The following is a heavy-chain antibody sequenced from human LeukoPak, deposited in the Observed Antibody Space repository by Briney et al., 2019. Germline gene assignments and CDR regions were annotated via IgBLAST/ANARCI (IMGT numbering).Heavy chain of an antibody. V-gene: IGHV3-48*03. J-gene: IGHJ4*02. CDR3: ARTKMYYFDY. Sequence: GGSLRLSCAASGFTFSSYEMNWVRQAPGKGLEWVSYISSSGSTIYYADSVKGRFTISRDNAKSSLYLQMNSLRAEDTAVYYCARTKMYYFDYWGQGTLVTVSS. CDR2: ISSSGSTI. CDR1: GFTFSSYE.